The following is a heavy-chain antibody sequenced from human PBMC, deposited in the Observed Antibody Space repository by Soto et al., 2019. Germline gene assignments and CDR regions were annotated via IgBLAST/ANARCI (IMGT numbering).Heavy chain of an antibody. CDR2: ISYDGSNK. V-gene: IGHV3-30*03. Sequence: GGSLRLSCAASGFTFSSYGMHWVRQAPGKGLEWVAVISYDGSNKYYADSVKGRFTISRDNSKNTLYLQMNSLRAEDTAVYYCARDRTYYDILTGYYGGDAFDIWGQGTMVTVSS. CDR1: GFTFSSYG. J-gene: IGHJ3*02. D-gene: IGHD3-9*01. CDR3: ARDRTYYDILTGYYGGDAFDI.